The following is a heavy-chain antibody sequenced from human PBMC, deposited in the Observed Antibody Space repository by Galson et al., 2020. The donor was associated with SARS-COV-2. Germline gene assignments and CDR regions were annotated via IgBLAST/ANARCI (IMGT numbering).Heavy chain of an antibody. CDR1: GFSLSTSGMC. CDR2: IDWDDDK. V-gene: IGHV2-70*11. Sequence: SGPTLVKPTQTLTLTCSFSGFSLSTSGMCVSWIRQPPGKALEWLARIDWDDDKKHSTSMKTRLTISKDASKNQVVLTVTNVDPVDTATYYCARSRAYCSGGICYDFYYYGMDVWGRGTTVTVSS. CDR3: ARSRAYCSGGICYDFYYYGMDV. J-gene: IGHJ6*02. D-gene: IGHD2-15*01.